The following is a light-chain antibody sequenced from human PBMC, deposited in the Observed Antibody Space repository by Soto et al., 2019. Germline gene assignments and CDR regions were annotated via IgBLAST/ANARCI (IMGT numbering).Light chain of an antibody. CDR2: AAP. V-gene: IGKV1-9*01. CDR3: QPTNYFPRA. Sequence: DIQLTQSPSFLAAALEDRGAITCRASQGISSSLAWYQQRAGKAPKFLIYAAPTLQSGVPSRFSGSGSGTDFTLTISSLQPEDFATYYSQPTNYFPRAFGQGTKVDIK. J-gene: IGKJ1*01. CDR1: QGISSS.